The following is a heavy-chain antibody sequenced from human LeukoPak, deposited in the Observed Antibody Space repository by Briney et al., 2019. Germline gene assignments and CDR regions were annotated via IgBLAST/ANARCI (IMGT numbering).Heavy chain of an antibody. Sequence: GGSLRLSCAASGFTFSSYAMSWVRQAPGKGLEWVSAISGSGGSTYYADSVKGRFAISRDSSKATLYVQMNSLRAEDTAIYFCTGGWIQPDYWGQGTRVTVSS. D-gene: IGHD5-18*01. V-gene: IGHV3-23*01. CDR3: TGGWIQPDY. J-gene: IGHJ4*02. CDR2: ISGSGGST. CDR1: GFTFSSYA.